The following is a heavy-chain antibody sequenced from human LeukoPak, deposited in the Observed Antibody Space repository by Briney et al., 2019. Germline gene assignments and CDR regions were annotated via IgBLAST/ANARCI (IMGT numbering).Heavy chain of an antibody. CDR2: ISYDGSNK. V-gene: IGHV3-30-3*01. D-gene: IGHD2-2*01. CDR1: GFTFSSYV. Sequence: GGSLTLSCAASGFTFSSYVMHWVRPPPGKGLEWVALISYDGSNKYYAHSVKGRFTISRDNSKNTMYLQMNSLRAEDTAVYYCARDRRYCSSTSCPVSWFDPWGQGTLVTVSS. CDR3: ARDRRYCSSTSCPVSWFDP. J-gene: IGHJ5*02.